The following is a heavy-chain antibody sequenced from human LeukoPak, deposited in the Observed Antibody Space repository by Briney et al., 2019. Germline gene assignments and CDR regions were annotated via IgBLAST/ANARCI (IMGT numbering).Heavy chain of an antibody. V-gene: IGHV3-64D*06. CDR2: ISSNGGST. Sequence: GGSLRLSCVASGFTFGKYWMSWVRQAPGKGLEYVSAISSNGGSTYYADSVKGRFTISRDNSKNTLYLQMSSLRAEDTAVYYCVKTRTNQFGNWFDPWGQGTLVTVSS. D-gene: IGHD3-16*01. CDR1: GFTFGKYW. CDR3: VKTRTNQFGNWFDP. J-gene: IGHJ5*02.